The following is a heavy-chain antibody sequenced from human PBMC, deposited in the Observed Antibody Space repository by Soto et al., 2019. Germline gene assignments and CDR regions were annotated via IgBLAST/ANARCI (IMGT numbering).Heavy chain of an antibody. CDR1: GFSFSTYG. J-gene: IGHJ6*02. V-gene: IGHV3-33*06. Sequence: GGSLRLSCAASGFSFSTYGIHWVRQAPGKGLEWVAVIWYDGSDKYYADSVKGRFTISRDNSNNTLYLQMNSLRAEDTALYYCAKARSRTLDGMDVWGQGTTVTVSS. CDR2: IWYDGSDK. CDR3: AKARSRTLDGMDV. D-gene: IGHD6-13*01.